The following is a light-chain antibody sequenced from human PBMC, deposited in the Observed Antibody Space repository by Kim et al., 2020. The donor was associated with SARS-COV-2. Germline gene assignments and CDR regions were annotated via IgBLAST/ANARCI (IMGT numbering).Light chain of an antibody. CDR3: VLFMGSGIWV. CDR2: STN. J-gene: IGLJ3*02. V-gene: IGLV8-61*01. CDR1: SGSVSTSYY. Sequence: GGTVTITCGFNSGSVSTSYYPSWYQQTPGQAPRTLIYSTNARSSGVPDRFSGSILGNKAALTITGAQADDESDYYCVLFMGSGIWVFGGGTQLTVL.